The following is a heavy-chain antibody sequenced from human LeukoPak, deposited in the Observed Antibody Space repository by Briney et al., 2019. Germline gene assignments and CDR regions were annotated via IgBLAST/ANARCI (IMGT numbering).Heavy chain of an antibody. CDR2: ISWNSGSI. J-gene: IGHJ4*02. CDR1: GFTVSTNY. V-gene: IGHV3-9*01. Sequence: GGSLRLSCAASGFTVSTNYMTWVRQAPGKGLEWVSGISWNSGSIGYADSVKGRFTISRDNAKNSLYLQMNSLRAEDTALYYCAKDSYYYDSSGYLGYWGQGTLVTVSS. CDR3: AKDSYYYDSSGYLGY. D-gene: IGHD3-22*01.